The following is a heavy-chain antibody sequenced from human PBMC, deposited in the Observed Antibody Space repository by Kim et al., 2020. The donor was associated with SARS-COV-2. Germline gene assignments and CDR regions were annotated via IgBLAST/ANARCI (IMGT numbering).Heavy chain of an antibody. V-gene: IGHV4-59*01. CDR2: LYDTGSA. CDR3: ARTDGSGRVSSAREV. CDR1: DASISNYY. Sequence: SETLSLTCTISDASISNYYLSWIRQPPGKGLEWIGYLYDTGSADYSPSFKSRVTISVDKSKNQFSLKVTSVTAADTAVYYCARTDGSGRVSSAREVWGPG. D-gene: IGHD3-10*01. J-gene: IGHJ6*02.